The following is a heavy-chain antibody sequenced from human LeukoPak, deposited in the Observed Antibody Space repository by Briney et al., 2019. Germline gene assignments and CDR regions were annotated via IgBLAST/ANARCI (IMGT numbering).Heavy chain of an antibody. D-gene: IGHD2-15*01. CDR2: ISGSGGST. J-gene: IGHJ4*02. Sequence: GGSLRLSCAASGFTFSDYAMSWVRQAPGKGLEWVSAISGSGGSTYYADSVKGRFTISRDNSKNTLYLQMNSLRAEDTAVYYCAKDPLYCSGGSCYSDYFDYWGQGTLVTVSS. CDR1: GFTFSDYA. V-gene: IGHV3-23*01. CDR3: AKDPLYCSGGSCYSDYFDY.